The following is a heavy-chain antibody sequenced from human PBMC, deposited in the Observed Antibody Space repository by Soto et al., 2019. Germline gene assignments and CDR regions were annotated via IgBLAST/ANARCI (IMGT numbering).Heavy chain of an antibody. CDR1: GGSMSGGGF. D-gene: IGHD1-1*01. CDR2: VYYQGLT. Sequence: SETLSLTCTVSGGSMSGGGFWDWLRQPPGKGLEWLGIVYYQGLTFYNPSLRSRLSLSIDTSKNQLVLNLTSVTAADTAVYYCAGNFRNRGNYRGPRTLVTVS. J-gene: IGHJ4*02. CDR3: AGNFRNRGNY. V-gene: IGHV4-39*01.